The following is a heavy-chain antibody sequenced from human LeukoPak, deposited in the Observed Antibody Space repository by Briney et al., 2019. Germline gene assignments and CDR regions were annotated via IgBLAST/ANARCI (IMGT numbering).Heavy chain of an antibody. J-gene: IGHJ4*02. D-gene: IGHD5-18*01. CDR2: IFGSGGSP. CDR1: GFTFGSHA. CDR3: GKTTVGYSSGQKPAWPVDY. V-gene: IGHV3-23*01. Sequence: GGSLRLSCEASGFTFGSHAMYWVRQAPGKGLEWVAGIFGSGGSPHYADPVKGRFTISRDNSRNTVYLQINSLRAEDTAVYYCGKTTVGYSSGQKPAWPVDYWGQGTLVTVFS.